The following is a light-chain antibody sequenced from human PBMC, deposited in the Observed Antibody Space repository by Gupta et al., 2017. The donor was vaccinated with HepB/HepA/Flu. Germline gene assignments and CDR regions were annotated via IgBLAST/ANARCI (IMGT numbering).Light chain of an antibody. V-gene: IGKV2-28*01. CDR3: RQALQTVWT. CDR1: QSLLHKNGFNY. CDR2: LGS. J-gene: IGKJ1*01. Sequence: DIVMTQSPLSLPVTPGEAASISCRSSQSLLHKNGFNYLHWYLQKPGQSPQLLIYLGSSRASGVPDRFSGSGSGTDFTLEISRVDAEDVGVYYCRQALQTVWTFGQGTKVEIK.